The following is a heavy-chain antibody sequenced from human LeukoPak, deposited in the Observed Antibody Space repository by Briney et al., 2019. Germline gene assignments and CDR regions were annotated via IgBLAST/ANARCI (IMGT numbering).Heavy chain of an antibody. CDR1: GYTFIGYY. CDR3: ARTRPVTHEDYFDY. CDR2: INPNSGGT. D-gene: IGHD4-17*01. V-gene: IGHV1-2*02. J-gene: IGHJ4*02. Sequence: ASVKVSCKASGYTFIGYYMHWVRQAPGQGLEWMGWINPNSGGTNYAQKFQGRVTMTRDTSISTAYMELSRLRSDDTAVYYCARTRPVTHEDYFDYWGQGTLVTVSS.